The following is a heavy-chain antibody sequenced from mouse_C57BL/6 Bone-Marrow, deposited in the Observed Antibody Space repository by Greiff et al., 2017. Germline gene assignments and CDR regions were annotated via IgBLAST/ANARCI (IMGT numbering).Heavy chain of an antibody. Sequence: EVKLVESGGGLVKPGGSLKLSCAASGFTFSDYGMPWVRQAPEKGLAWVAYISSGSRTIYYADTVKGRFTISRANAKNTLFLQMTSLRSEDTAMYYCARRPFAYWGQGTLVTVSA. J-gene: IGHJ3*01. CDR3: ARRPFAY. CDR2: ISSGSRTI. V-gene: IGHV5-17*01. CDR1: GFTFSDYG.